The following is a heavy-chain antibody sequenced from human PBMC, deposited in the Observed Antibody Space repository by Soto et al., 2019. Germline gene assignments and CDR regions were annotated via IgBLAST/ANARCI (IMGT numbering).Heavy chain of an antibody. Sequence: ASVKVSCKASGYIFTGYYMHWVRQAPGQGLEWMGWINPNSGDTNYTQKFQGRVTMTRDTSISTAYMELSRLRSDDTAVYYCATSRISIAVAGETEYYFDYWGQGTLVTVSS. CDR1: GYIFTGYY. J-gene: IGHJ4*02. D-gene: IGHD6-19*01. CDR3: ATSRISIAVAGETEYYFDY. CDR2: INPNSGDT. V-gene: IGHV1-2*02.